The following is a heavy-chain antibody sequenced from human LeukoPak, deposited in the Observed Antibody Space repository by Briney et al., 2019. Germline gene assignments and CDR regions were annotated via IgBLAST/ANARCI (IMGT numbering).Heavy chain of an antibody. D-gene: IGHD1-26*01. CDR1: GESLSKYY. Sequence: SETLSLTCAVYGESLSKYYWTWIRQSPGKGLEWIGEINHRGSTNQNPSLKSRVTLSVDTSKHLFSLKLTSVTAADAAVYYCASSVGSTDYWGQGTLVTVSS. J-gene: IGHJ4*02. CDR2: INHRGST. CDR3: ASSVGSTDY. V-gene: IGHV4-34*01.